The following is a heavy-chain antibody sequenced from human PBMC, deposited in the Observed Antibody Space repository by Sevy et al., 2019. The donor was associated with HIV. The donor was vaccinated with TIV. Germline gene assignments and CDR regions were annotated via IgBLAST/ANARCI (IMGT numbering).Heavy chain of an antibody. Sequence: GGSLRLSCAASGFTFDNYAMTWVRQTPGKGLEWVSTLDNSGDNTYNADSVKGRFTISRDNSKNTLYLQMNSLRAEDTAVYYCAKQRITSFDYWGQGTLVTVSS. CDR3: AKQRITSFDY. V-gene: IGHV3-23*01. D-gene: IGHD1-20*01. J-gene: IGHJ4*02. CDR2: LDNSGDNT. CDR1: GFTFDNYA.